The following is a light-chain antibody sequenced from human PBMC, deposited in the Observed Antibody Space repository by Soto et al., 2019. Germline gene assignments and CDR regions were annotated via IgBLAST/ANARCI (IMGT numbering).Light chain of an antibody. CDR2: AAS. Sequence: NHITQSPATLSASVGDRVTITCRASQTISSWLAWYQQKPGKAPKLLIYAASTLQSGVPSRFSGSGSGTEFTLTISSLQPEDFATYYCQQPTSFGPGTKVDIK. J-gene: IGKJ3*01. V-gene: IGKV1-5*01. CDR3: QQPTS. CDR1: QTISSW.